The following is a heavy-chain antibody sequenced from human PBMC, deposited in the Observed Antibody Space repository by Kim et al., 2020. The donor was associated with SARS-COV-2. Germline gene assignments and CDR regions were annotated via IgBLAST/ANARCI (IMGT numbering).Heavy chain of an antibody. V-gene: IGHV3-30*02. Sequence: FTISRDNSKNTLYLQMNSLRAEDTAVYYCAKGRNTGSSSGWTYYYYGMDVWGQGTTVTVSS. J-gene: IGHJ6*02. CDR3: AKGRNTGSSSGWTYYYYGMDV. D-gene: IGHD6-19*01.